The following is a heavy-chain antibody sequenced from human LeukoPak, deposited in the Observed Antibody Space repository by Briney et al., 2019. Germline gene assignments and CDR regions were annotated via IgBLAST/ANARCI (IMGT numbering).Heavy chain of an antibody. CDR3: ARRRAPYYYYMDV. CDR1: GGSFSGFY. V-gene: IGHV4-34*01. CDR2: INHSGST. J-gene: IGHJ6*03. Sequence: SETLSLTCAVYGGSFSGFYWSWIRQPPGKGLEWVGDINHSGSTNYNPSLKSRLTISLNTSKNQFSLKLSSVTAADTAVYYCARRRAPYYYYMDVWGKGTTVTVSS.